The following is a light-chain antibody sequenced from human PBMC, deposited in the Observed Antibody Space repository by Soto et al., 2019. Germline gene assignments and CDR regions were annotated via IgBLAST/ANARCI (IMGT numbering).Light chain of an antibody. CDR3: QKYDGVPLT. CDR1: QGIANS. J-gene: IGKJ4*01. CDR2: GAS. Sequence: DIQMTQSPSSLSASVGDRVTITCRASQGIANSLAWYQQRPGKVPKLLIYGASTLQSGVASRFRGSGSGTDFTLTISSLQPEDVATYYCQKYDGVPLTFGGGTKVQIK. V-gene: IGKV1-27*01.